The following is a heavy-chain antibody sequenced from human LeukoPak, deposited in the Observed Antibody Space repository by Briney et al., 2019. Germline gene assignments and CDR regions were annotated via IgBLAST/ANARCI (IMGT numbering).Heavy chain of an antibody. J-gene: IGHJ4*02. CDR2: INPSGGST. V-gene: IGHV1-46*01. D-gene: IGHD6-19*01. CDR3: ARARGGQWLVLGYYFDY. CDR1: GGTFSSYA. Sequence: VASVEVSCKASGGTFSSYAISWVRQAPGQGLEWMGIINPSGGSTSYAQKFQGRVTMTRDTSTSTVYMELSSLRSEDTAVYYCARARGGQWLVLGYYFDYWGQGTLVTVSS.